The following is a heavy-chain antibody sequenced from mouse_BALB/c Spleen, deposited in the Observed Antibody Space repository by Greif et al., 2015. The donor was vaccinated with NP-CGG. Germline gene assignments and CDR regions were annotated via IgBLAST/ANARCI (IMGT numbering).Heavy chain of an antibody. CDR3: ARGGGGFAY. J-gene: IGHJ3*01. CDR1: GFTFSSYA. Sequence: EVQVVESGGGLVKPGGSLKLSCAASGFTFSSYAMSWVRQTPEKRLEWVASISSGGSTYYPDSVKGRFTISRDNARNILYLQMSSLRSEDTAMYYCARGGGGFAYWGQGTLVTVSA. V-gene: IGHV5-6-5*01. CDR2: ISSGGST.